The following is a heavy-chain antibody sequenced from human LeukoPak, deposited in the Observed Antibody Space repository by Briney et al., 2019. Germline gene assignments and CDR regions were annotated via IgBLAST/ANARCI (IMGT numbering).Heavy chain of an antibody. J-gene: IGHJ6*03. CDR3: ARGPRGWFGELSPYYYYYYYMDV. V-gene: IGHV1-18*01. CDR2: ISAYNGNT. D-gene: IGHD3-10*01. CDR1: GYTFTSYG. Sequence: ASVRVSCKASGYTFTSYGISWVRQAPGQGLEWMGWISAYNGNTNYAQKLQGRVTMTTDTSTSTAYMELRSLRSDDTAVYYCARGPRGWFGELSPYYYYYYYMDVWGKGTTVTVSS.